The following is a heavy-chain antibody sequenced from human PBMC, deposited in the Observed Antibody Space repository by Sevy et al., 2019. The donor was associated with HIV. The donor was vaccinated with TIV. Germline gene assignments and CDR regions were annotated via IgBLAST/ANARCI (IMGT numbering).Heavy chain of an antibody. V-gene: IGHV3-7*03. CDR1: VFTFNRYW. CDR3: ARDCNSATCLWGLDV. J-gene: IGHJ6*02. Sequence: GGPLRLSCAASVFTFNRYWRSWVRQAPGKGLQWVANIKLDGSEKYYLDSVRGRFTISRDNAKNSLYLQMNSLRAEDTAVYYCARDCNSATCLWGLDVWGLGTTVTVSS. CDR2: IKLDGSEK. D-gene: IGHD1-26*01.